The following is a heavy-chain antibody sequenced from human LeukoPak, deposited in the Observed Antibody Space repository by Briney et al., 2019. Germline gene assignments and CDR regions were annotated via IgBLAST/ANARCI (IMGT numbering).Heavy chain of an antibody. V-gene: IGHV3-23*01. J-gene: IGHJ5*02. CDR1: GFTFDDFG. D-gene: IGHD1-14*01. CDR2: ISGSGGST. Sequence: PGGSLRLSCAASGFTFDDFGMSWVRHAPGKGLEWVSAISGSGGSTYYADSVKGRFTISRDNSKNTLYLQMNSLRAEDTAVYYCAKDRTNRESNWFDPWGQGTLVTVSS. CDR3: AKDRTNRESNWFDP.